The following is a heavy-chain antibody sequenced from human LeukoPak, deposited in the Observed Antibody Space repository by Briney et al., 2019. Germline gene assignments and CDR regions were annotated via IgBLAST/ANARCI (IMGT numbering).Heavy chain of an antibody. CDR1: GGSFSGYY. CDR3: ARGWWAAAGLTRDY. J-gene: IGHJ4*02. Sequence: PSETLSLTCAVYGGSFSGYYWSWIRQPPGKGLEWIGEINHSGSTNYNPSLKSRVTISVDTSKNQFSLKLSSVTAADTAVYYCARGWWAAAGLTRDYWGQGTLVTVSS. V-gene: IGHV4-34*01. CDR2: INHSGST. D-gene: IGHD6-13*01.